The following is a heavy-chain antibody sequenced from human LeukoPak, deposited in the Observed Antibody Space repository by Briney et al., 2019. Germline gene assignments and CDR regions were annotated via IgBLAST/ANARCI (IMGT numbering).Heavy chain of an antibody. Sequence: ASVKVSCKASGYTFTSYGINWVRQAPGQGLEWMGWISTYNDNTNYAQYLQGRVTMTTDTSTTTAYIELRSLRSDDTAVYYCAGSLGYSYGFDYWGQGTLVTVSS. CDR3: AGSLGYSYGFDY. D-gene: IGHD5-18*01. V-gene: IGHV1-18*04. J-gene: IGHJ4*02. CDR1: GYTFTSYG. CDR2: ISTYNDNT.